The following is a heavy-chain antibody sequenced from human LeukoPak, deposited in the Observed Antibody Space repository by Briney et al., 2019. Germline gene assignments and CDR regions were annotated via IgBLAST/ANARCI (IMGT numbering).Heavy chain of an antibody. Sequence: HSGGSLRLSCAASGFTFSSYAMGWVRQAPGKGLEWVSAITASGDNTYYADSVKGRLTISRDNSKNTLYLQMNSLRAEDTAVYYCAKGNGYSYGRYYFDYWGQGTLVTVSS. CDR1: GFTFSSYA. CDR3: AKGNGYSYGRYYFDY. V-gene: IGHV3-23*01. CDR2: ITASGDNT. J-gene: IGHJ4*02. D-gene: IGHD5-18*01.